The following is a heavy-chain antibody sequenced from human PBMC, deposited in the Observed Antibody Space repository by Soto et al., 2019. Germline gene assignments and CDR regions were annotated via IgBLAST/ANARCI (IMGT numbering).Heavy chain of an antibody. J-gene: IGHJ6*02. CDR1: GFTFAAYS. D-gene: IGHD3-10*01. Sequence: EVQLVQSGGGLVQPGGSLRLSCAASGFTFAAYSMSWVRQAPGKGLEWVADIDKDGGERYYVDSVKGRFIISRDNAENSLYLEMNTLRDEDTAVYYCARDVSGQWGGLGTDVWGQGTTVAIS. CDR3: ARDVSGQWGGLGTDV. CDR2: IDKDGGER. V-gene: IGHV3-7*03.